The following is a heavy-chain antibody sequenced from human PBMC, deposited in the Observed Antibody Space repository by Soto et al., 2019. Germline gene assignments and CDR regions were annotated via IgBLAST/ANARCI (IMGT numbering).Heavy chain of an antibody. V-gene: IGHV5-51*01. CDR3: ARHGIAPFDYGDYDDGMDV. J-gene: IGHJ6*02. Sequence: GESLKISCKGSGYSFTSYWIGWVRQMPGKGLEWMGIIYPGDSDTRYSPSFQGQVTILADKSISTAYLQWSSLKASDTAMYYCARHGIAPFDYGDYDDGMDVWGQGTTVTVSS. CDR1: GYSFTSYW. D-gene: IGHD4-17*01. CDR2: IYPGDSDT.